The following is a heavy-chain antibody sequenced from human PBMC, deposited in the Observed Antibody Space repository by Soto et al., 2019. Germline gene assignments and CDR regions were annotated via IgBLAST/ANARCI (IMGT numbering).Heavy chain of an antibody. J-gene: IGHJ4*02. Sequence: QVQLVESGGGVVQPGGSLRLSCAASGFTFSNYAMHWVRQAPGKGLEWVADITKNGRNKDYADSVKGRIAMSRDNSKITLELQMNSLRVEDTAMYYCGRCNGDDCHSPFDYWGQGTLVTVSS. CDR1: GFTFSNYA. CDR3: GRCNGDDCHSPFDY. V-gene: IGHV3-30*03. D-gene: IGHD2-8*01. CDR2: ITKNGRNK.